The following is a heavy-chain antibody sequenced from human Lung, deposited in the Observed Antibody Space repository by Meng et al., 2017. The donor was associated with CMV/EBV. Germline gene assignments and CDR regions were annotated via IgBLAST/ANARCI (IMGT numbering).Heavy chain of an antibody. Sequence: SXXVSXKASGGTFSSYAISWVRQAPGQGLEWMGGIIPIFGTANYAQKFQGRVTITTDESTSTAYMELSSLRSDDTAVYYFARDRGDPDMLAYYAMDVWGQGTTVTVSS. D-gene: IGHD3-10*01. CDR3: ARDRGDPDMLAYYAMDV. CDR2: IIPIFGTA. V-gene: IGHV1-69*05. J-gene: IGHJ6*02. CDR1: GGTFSSYA.